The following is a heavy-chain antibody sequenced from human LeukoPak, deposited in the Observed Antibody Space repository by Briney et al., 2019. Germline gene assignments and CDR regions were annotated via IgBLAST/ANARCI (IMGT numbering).Heavy chain of an antibody. V-gene: IGHV4-34*01. D-gene: IGHD4-17*01. CDR3: ASGLRNYGDYSFDP. CDR1: GGSFSGYY. Sequence: PSETLSLTCAVYGGSFSGYYWSWIRQPPGKGLEWIGEINHSGSTNYNPSLKSRVTISVDTSKNQFSLKLSSVTAADTAVYYCASGLRNYGDYSFDPWGQGTLVTLSS. CDR2: INHSGST. J-gene: IGHJ5*02.